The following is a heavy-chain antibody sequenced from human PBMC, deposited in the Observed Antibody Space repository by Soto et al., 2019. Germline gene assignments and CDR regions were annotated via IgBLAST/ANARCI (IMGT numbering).Heavy chain of an antibody. CDR2: INHSGST. D-gene: IGHD4-17*01. Sequence: SETLSLTCAVYGGSFSGYYWSWIRQPPGKGLEWIGEINHSGSTNYNPSLKSRVTISVDTSKNQFSLKLSSVTAADTAVYYCARGVGGMTTVTTNWFAPWGQGTLVTVSS. J-gene: IGHJ5*02. V-gene: IGHV4-34*01. CDR1: GGSFSGYY. CDR3: ARGVGGMTTVTTNWFAP.